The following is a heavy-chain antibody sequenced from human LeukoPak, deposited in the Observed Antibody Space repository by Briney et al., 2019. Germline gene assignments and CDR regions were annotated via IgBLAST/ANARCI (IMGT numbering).Heavy chain of an antibody. CDR2: INHSGST. Sequence: SETLSLMCAVYGGSFSGHYWRWTRHPPGKGLEWIGEINHSGSTNYNPSLKTRVTISVDTSKMQLYLKLSSVTAADTAVYYCAARGYSYGVDYWGQGTLVTVSS. J-gene: IGHJ4*02. CDR3: AARGYSYGVDY. D-gene: IGHD5-18*01. V-gene: IGHV4-34*01. CDR1: GGSFSGHY.